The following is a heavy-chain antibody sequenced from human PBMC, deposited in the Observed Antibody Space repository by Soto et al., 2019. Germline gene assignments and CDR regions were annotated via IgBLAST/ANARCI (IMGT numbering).Heavy chain of an antibody. D-gene: IGHD4-4*01. CDR3: AKGGYLQIPDY. CDR2: ISASGGST. V-gene: IGHV3-23*04. Sequence: VQLVESGGGVVQPGRSLRLSCAASGFTFSSYAMHWVRQAPGKGLEWVSGISASGGSTYYTDSVKGRLTISRDNSKNTLYLQMNSLRAEDTAIYYCAKGGYLQIPDYWGQGTLVTVSS. CDR1: GFTFSSYA. J-gene: IGHJ4*02.